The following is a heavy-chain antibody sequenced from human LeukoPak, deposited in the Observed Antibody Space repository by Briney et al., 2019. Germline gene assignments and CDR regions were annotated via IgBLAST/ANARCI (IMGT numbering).Heavy chain of an antibody. J-gene: IGHJ6*03. CDR1: GGSFSVYY. CDR2: INHSGST. V-gene: IGHV4-34*01. Sequence: SETLSLTCAVYGGSFSVYYWSWIRQPPGKGLEWIGEINHSGSTNNNPSLKSRVTISVDTSKNHFSLNLSSVTAADTAVYYCASVRRGFGESSKYYSYYYMDVWGNGTTVTISS. D-gene: IGHD3-10*01. CDR3: ASVRRGFGESSKYYSYYYMDV.